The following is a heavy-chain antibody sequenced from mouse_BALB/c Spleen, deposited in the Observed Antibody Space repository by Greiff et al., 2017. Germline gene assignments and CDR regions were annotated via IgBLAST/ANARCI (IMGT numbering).Heavy chain of an antibody. CDR3: ARKCYGYAGFAY. J-gene: IGHJ3*01. CDR1: GYSITSDYA. D-gene: IGHD1-2*01. CDR2: ISYSGST. V-gene: IGHV3-2*02. Sequence: EVQLQESGPGLVKPSQSLSLTCTVTGYSITSDYAWNWIRQFPGNKLEWMGYISYSGSTSYNPSLKSRISITRDTSKNQFFLQLNSVTTEDTATYYCARKCYGYAGFAYWGQGTLVTVSA.